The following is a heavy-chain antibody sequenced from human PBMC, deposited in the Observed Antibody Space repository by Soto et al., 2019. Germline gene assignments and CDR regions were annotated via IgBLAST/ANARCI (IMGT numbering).Heavy chain of an antibody. CDR2: INPSGGST. CDR1: GYTFTSYY. V-gene: IGHV1-46*01. D-gene: IGHD1-1*01. Sequence: ASVKVSCKASGYTFTSYYMHWVRQAPGQGLEWMGIINPSGGSTSYAQKFQGRVTMTRDTSTSTVYMELSSLRSEDTAVYYCARDLLGQLGYNWFGPWGQGTLVTVSS. J-gene: IGHJ5*02. CDR3: ARDLLGQLGYNWFGP.